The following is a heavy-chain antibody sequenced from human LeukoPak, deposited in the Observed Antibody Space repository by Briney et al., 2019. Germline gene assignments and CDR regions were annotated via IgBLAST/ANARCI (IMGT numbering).Heavy chain of an antibody. CDR2: IKSKNVGGTT. Sequence: PGGSLRLSCAASGFTFNNAWMNWGRQAPGKGLEWVGRIKSKNVGGTTDYAAPVKGRFTISRDDSKNTVYLQMNSLKIEDTAVYYCTSHAAFDPWGQGTLVTVSS. V-gene: IGHV3-15*01. CDR1: GFTFNNAW. J-gene: IGHJ5*02. CDR3: TSHAAFDP.